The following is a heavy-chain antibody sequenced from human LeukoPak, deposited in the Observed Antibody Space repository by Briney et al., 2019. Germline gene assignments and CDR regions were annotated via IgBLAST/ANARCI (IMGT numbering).Heavy chain of an antibody. J-gene: IGHJ5*02. V-gene: IGHV4-31*03. D-gene: IGHD6-13*01. Sequence: SETLSLTRTVSGGSISSGGYYWSWIRQHPGKGLEWIGYIYYSGSTYYNPSLKSRVTISVDTSKNQFSLKLSSVTAADTAVYYCARGKYSSSRSNWFDPWGQGTLVTVSS. CDR2: IYYSGST. CDR3: ARGKYSSSRSNWFDP. CDR1: GGSISSGGYY.